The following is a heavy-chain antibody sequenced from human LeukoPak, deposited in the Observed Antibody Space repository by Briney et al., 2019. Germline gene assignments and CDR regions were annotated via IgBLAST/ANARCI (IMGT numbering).Heavy chain of an antibody. J-gene: IGHJ3*02. V-gene: IGHV3-21*01. Sequence: GGSLRLSCAASGSTFSSYSMNWVRQAPGKGLEWVSSISSSSSYIYYADSMKGRFTISRDNARNSLYLQMNSLRAEDTAMYFCARDSNPYCSGGSCTAFDIWGQGTMVTVSS. CDR1: GSTFSSYS. D-gene: IGHD2-15*01. CDR2: ISSSSSYI. CDR3: ARDSNPYCSGGSCTAFDI.